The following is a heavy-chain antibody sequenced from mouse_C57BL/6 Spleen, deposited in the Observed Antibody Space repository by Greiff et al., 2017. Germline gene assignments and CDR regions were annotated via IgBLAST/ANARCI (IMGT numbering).Heavy chain of an antibody. D-gene: IGHD1-3*01. CDR1: GYSFTDYN. V-gene: IGHV1-39*01. CDR3: AREETPSIYGYGMDY. CDR2: INPNYGTT. J-gene: IGHJ4*01. Sequence: EVQLQESGPELVKPGASVKISCKASGYSFTDYNMNWVKQSNGKSLEWIGVINPNYGTTSYNQKFKGKATLTVDQSSSTAYMQLNSLTSEDSAVYYCAREETPSIYGYGMDYWGQGTSVTVSS.